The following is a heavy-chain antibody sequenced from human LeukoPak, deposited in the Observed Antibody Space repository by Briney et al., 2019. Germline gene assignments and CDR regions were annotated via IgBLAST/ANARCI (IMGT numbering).Heavy chain of an antibody. Sequence: PSETLSLTCTVSGGSISSYYWSWIRQPAGKGLEWIGRIYTSGSTNYNPSLKSRVTMSVDTSKNQFSLKLSSVTAADTAVYYCARDTDSSSWYPKAAFDIWGQGTMVTVSS. CDR1: GGSISSYY. V-gene: IGHV4-4*07. CDR3: ARDTDSSSWYPKAAFDI. CDR2: IYTSGST. D-gene: IGHD6-13*01. J-gene: IGHJ3*02.